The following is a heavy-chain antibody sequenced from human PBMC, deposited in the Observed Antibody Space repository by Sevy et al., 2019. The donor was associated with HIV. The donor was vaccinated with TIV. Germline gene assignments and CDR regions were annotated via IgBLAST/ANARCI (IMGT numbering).Heavy chain of an antibody. V-gene: IGHV3-21*06. J-gene: IGHJ4*02. D-gene: IGHD5-18*01. CDR1: GFTFSSYS. CDR3: ARDYRNMVTGLGY. Sequence: GGSLRLSCAASGFTFSSYSMNWVRQAPGKGLEWVSSISSSSSYIYYGDSVKGRFTISRDNAKNSLYLQMNSLRAEDTAVYYCARDYRNMVTGLGYWGQGTLVTVSS. CDR2: ISSSSSYI.